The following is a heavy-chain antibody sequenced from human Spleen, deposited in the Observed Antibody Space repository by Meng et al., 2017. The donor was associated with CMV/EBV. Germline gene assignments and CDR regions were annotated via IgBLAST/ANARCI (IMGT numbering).Heavy chain of an antibody. CDR3: ARSAASDLPYYGLDV. V-gene: IGHV1-2*02. J-gene: IGHJ6*02. Sequence: ASVKVSCKASGYTFAGHYLHWVRQAPGQGLEWMAWINPNSGDTKYAQRFRGRVTMTRDTSINTAYMELSSLRSDDTAVYYCARSAASDLPYYGLDVWGQGTTVTVSS. CDR2: INPNSGDT. CDR1: GYTFAGHY. D-gene: IGHD3-3*01.